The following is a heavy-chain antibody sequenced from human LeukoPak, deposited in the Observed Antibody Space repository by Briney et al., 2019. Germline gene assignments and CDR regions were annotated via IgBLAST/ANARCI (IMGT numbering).Heavy chain of an antibody. CDR1: GYTFTDY. Sequence: ASVKVSCKASGYTFTDYMHWVRQAPGQGFEWMGWINPNDGDTNCAQKFRGRVTMTRDTSISTAHMEVSRLRSDDTAVYYCARANFLYCSSTTRLFDYWGQGTLVTVSS. J-gene: IGHJ4*02. CDR3: ARANFLYCSSTTRLFDY. D-gene: IGHD2-2*01. V-gene: IGHV1-2*02. CDR2: INPNDGDT.